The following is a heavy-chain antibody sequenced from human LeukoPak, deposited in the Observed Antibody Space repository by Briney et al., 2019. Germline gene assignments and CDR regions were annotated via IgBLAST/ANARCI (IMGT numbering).Heavy chain of an antibody. CDR3: LDLGFPHVFDI. J-gene: IGHJ3*02. CDR1: RFSFADAY. D-gene: IGHD1-26*01. Sequence: PGGSLRLSCVASRFSFADAYMDWVRQAPGKGMEWVARIKSKSHGGTTDYAAPVKGRFSISRDDSKNTLYLQMGSLKTEDTAVYYCLDLGFPHVFDIWGQGTIVTVSS. V-gene: IGHV3-15*01. CDR2: IKSKSHGGTT.